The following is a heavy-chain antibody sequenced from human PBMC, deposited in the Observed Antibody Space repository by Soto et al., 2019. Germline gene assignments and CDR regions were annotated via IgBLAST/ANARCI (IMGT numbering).Heavy chain of an antibody. J-gene: IGHJ5*02. CDR3: AREEDIVVVPAAIGGNCFDP. CDR2: TYYRSKWYN. V-gene: IGHV6-1*01. D-gene: IGHD2-2*01. Sequence: SQTLSLTCAISGDSVSSNSAAWNWIRQSPSRGLEWLGRTYYRSKWYNDYAVSVKSRITINPDTSKNQFSLQLNSVTPEDTAVYYCAREEDIVVVPAAIGGNCFDPWGQGTLVTVSS. CDR1: GDSVSSNSAA.